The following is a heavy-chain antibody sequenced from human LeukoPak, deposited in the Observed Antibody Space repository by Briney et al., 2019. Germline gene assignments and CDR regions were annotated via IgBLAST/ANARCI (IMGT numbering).Heavy chain of an antibody. J-gene: IGHJ6*04. Sequence: SVKVSCQVSGYTLTELSMHWVRQAPGKGLEWMGGFDPEDGETIYAQKFQGRVTMTEDTSTDTAYMELSSLRSEDTAVYYCATGYRNSIQKLIGYCSGGSCPTSYGMDVWGKGTTVTVSS. V-gene: IGHV1-24*01. CDR2: FDPEDGET. CDR1: GYTLTELS. D-gene: IGHD2-15*01. CDR3: ATGYRNSIQKLIGYCSGGSCPTSYGMDV.